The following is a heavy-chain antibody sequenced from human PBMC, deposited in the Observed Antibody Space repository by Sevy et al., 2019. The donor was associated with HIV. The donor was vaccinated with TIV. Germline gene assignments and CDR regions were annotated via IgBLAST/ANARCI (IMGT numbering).Heavy chain of an antibody. V-gene: IGHV1-18*01. CDR1: GYTFTSYG. D-gene: IGHD4-17*01. Sequence: ASVKVSCKASGYTFTSYGISWVRQAPGQGLEWMGWISAYNGNTNYAQKLQGRVTMTTDTSTSTAYMELRSLRSDDTAVYYCASERHTTVTNGGGNWFDPWGQGTLVTVSS. CDR3: ASERHTTVTNGGGNWFDP. J-gene: IGHJ5*02. CDR2: ISAYNGNT.